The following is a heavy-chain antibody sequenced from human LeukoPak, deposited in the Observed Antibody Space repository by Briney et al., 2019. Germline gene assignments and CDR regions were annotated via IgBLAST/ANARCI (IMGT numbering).Heavy chain of an antibody. CDR1: GFTFSSYA. CDR3: AKRGPYSGSYYYFDY. D-gene: IGHD1-26*01. Sequence: GGSLRLSCAASGFTFSSYAMSWVRQAPGKGLEWVSVISASGDSTYYADSVKGRFTISRDNSKNTLYLQMNSLRAEDTAVYYCAKRGPYSGSYYYFDYWGQGTLVTVSS. J-gene: IGHJ4*02. CDR2: ISASGDST. V-gene: IGHV3-23*01.